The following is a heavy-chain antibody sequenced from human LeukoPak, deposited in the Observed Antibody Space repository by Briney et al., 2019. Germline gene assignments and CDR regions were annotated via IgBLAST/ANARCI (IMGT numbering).Heavy chain of an antibody. Sequence: PSETLSLTCTVSGGSISTYYWTWIRQPAGKGLEWIVRISTSGSTSYNPSLKSRVTMSVDTSKKQFSLKLSSVTAADTAVYYCARGREDNWNLFDCWGQGTLVTVSS. V-gene: IGHV4-4*07. D-gene: IGHD1-20*01. CDR1: GGSISTYY. CDR2: ISTSGST. CDR3: ARGREDNWNLFDC. J-gene: IGHJ4*02.